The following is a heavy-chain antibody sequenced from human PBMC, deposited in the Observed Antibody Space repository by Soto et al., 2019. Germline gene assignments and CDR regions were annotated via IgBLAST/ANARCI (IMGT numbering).Heavy chain of an antibody. J-gene: IGHJ6*02. Sequence: EVQLLESGGGLVQPGGSLRLSCAASGFTFSSYAMSWVRQAPGKGLEWVSTISASGGSTYYADSVKGRFTISRDNSKNTLYLKMNSLRAEETAGCYCAQEGWEGYGMDVWGQGTRVTVSS. CDR2: ISASGGST. CDR3: AQEGWEGYGMDV. D-gene: IGHD1-26*01. V-gene: IGHV3-23*01. CDR1: GFTFSSYA.